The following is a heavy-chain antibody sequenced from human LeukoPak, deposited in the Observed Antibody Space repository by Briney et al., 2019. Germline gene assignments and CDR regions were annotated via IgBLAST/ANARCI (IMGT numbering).Heavy chain of an antibody. CDR3: AELGITMIGGV. Sequence: GGSLRLSCAASGFIFSSYSMNWGRQAPGEGLEWVSYISSSSSTIYYADSVKGRFTISRDNAKNSLYLQMNSLRAEDTAVYYCAELGITMIGGVWGKGTTVTISS. D-gene: IGHD3-10*02. CDR2: ISSSSSTI. J-gene: IGHJ6*04. V-gene: IGHV3-48*04. CDR1: GFIFSSYS.